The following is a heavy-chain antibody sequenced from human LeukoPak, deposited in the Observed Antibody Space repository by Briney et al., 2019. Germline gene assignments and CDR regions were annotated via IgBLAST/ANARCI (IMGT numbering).Heavy chain of an antibody. CDR1: GFTFSSYS. Sequence: GGSLRLSCAASGFTFSSYSMNWVRQAPGKGLEWVSSISSSSSYIYYADSVKGRFTISRDNAKNSLYLQMNSLRAEDTAVYYCAKGTTVISDDAFDIWGQGTMVTVSS. CDR2: ISSSSSYI. J-gene: IGHJ3*02. D-gene: IGHD4-17*01. V-gene: IGHV3-21*01. CDR3: AKGTTVISDDAFDI.